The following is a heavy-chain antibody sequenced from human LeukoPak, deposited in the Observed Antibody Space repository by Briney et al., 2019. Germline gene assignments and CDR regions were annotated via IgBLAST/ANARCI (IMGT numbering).Heavy chain of an antibody. D-gene: IGHD4-23*01. J-gene: IGHJ4*02. CDR1: GGAFSSYV. Sequence: ASVKVSCKASGGAFSSYVISWVRQAPGQGLEWMGWISAYNGNTNYAQKFQGRVTMTTDTSTSTAHMELRSLRSDDTAVYYCARQGYSGHSQGAADYWGQGTLVTVSS. V-gene: IGHV1-18*01. CDR3: ARQGYSGHSQGAADY. CDR2: ISAYNGNT.